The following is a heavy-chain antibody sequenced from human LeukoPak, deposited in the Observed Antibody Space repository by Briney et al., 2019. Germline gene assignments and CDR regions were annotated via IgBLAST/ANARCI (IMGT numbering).Heavy chain of an antibody. CDR1: GYTFTGYY. D-gene: IGHD1-7*01. CDR3: ARLRGYNWNYARFYFDY. CDR2: INPNSGGT. V-gene: IGHV1-2*02. Sequence: ASVKVSGKASGYTFTGYYMHWVRQAPGQGLEWMGWINPNSGGTNYAQKFQGRVTMTRYTSISTAYMELSSLRSEDTAVYYCARLRGYNWNYARFYFDYWGQGTLVTVSS. J-gene: IGHJ4*02.